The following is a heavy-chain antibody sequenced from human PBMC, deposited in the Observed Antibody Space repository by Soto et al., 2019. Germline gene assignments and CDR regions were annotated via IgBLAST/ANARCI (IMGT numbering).Heavy chain of an antibody. J-gene: IGHJ6*02. V-gene: IGHV4-31*03. CDR3: ARDRAVPREDILSGYFYYYYGMDV. D-gene: IGHD3-9*01. CDR1: GGSISSGVYY. CDR2: IYYSGST. Sequence: SETLSLTCTVSGGSISSGVYYWRWIHQHPGKGLEWIGYIYYSGSTYYNPSLKSRVTISVDTSKNQFSLTLSSVTAADTAVYYCARDRAVPREDILSGYFYYYYGMDVWGQGTTVTVSS.